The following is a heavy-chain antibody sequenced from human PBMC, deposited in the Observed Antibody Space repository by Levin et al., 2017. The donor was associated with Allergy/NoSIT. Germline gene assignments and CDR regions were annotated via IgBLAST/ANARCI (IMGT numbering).Heavy chain of an antibody. CDR2: ISWNSASI. V-gene: IGHV3-9*01. Sequence: SLTLSCASSFFPFSSSSLPFFLPSPFKGLEWVSGISWNSASIGYADSVKGRFTISRDNAKNSLYLQMNSLRAEDTALYYCAKDRFGGTGTSFDYWGQGTLVTVSS. CDR3: AKDRFGGTGTSFDY. D-gene: IGHD1-1*01. J-gene: IGHJ4*02. CDR1: FFPFSSSS.